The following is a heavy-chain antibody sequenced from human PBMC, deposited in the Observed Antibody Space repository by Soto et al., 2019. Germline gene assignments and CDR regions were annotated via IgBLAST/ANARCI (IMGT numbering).Heavy chain of an antibody. V-gene: IGHV3-23*01. D-gene: IGHD5-12*01. J-gene: IGHJ4*02. CDR2: ISGSGGST. CDR1: GFTFSSYA. Sequence: EVQLLESGGGLVQPGGSLRLSCAASGFTFSSYAMSWVRQAPGKGLEWVLAISGSGGSTYYADSVKGRFTISRDNSKNTLYLQMNSLRAEDTAVYYCAKDVEMATISGYFDYWGQGTLVTVSS. CDR3: AKDVEMATISGYFDY.